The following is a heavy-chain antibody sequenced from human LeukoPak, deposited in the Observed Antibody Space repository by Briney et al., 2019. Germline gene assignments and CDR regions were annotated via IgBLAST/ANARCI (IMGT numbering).Heavy chain of an antibody. D-gene: IGHD1-14*01. V-gene: IGHV4-61*02. Sequence: SQTLSLTCTVSGGSISSGSYYWSWIRQPAGKGLEWIGRIYTSGSTNYNPSLKSRVTISVDTSKNQFSLKLSSVTAADTAVYYCARDRAPQNRKYWYFDLWGRGTLVTVSS. CDR2: IYTSGST. J-gene: IGHJ2*01. CDR1: GGSISSGSYY. CDR3: ARDRAPQNRKYWYFDL.